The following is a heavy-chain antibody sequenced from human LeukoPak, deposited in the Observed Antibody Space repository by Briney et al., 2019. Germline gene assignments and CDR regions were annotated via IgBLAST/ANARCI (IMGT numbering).Heavy chain of an antibody. Sequence: ASVKVSCKASGYTFTSYDINWVRQATGQGLEWMGWMNPNSGNTGYAQKFQGRVTITRNTSISTAYMELSSLRSDDTAVYYCARDRDRYCSGGSCYSSVYYYYMDVWGKGTTVTVSS. J-gene: IGHJ6*03. CDR2: MNPNSGNT. V-gene: IGHV1-8*03. CDR3: ARDRDRYCSGGSCYSSVYYYYMDV. CDR1: GYTFTSYD. D-gene: IGHD2-15*01.